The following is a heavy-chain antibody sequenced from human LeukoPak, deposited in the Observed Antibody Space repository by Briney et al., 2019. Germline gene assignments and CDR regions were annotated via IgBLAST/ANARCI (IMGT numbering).Heavy chain of an antibody. CDR1: GFMFTGYY. J-gene: IGHJ3*02. CDR3: AREGSSGQDWYAFDI. V-gene: IGHV1-2*02. Sequence: ASVKVSCKTSGFMFTGYYVQWVRQAPGQGPEWVGWMYFNSGATRFAPKFQGRVTMTRDTSIGTAYMEFSSLRSDDTAMYYCAREGSSGQDWYAFDIWGQGTMLTVSS. D-gene: IGHD5-12*01. CDR2: MYFNSGAT.